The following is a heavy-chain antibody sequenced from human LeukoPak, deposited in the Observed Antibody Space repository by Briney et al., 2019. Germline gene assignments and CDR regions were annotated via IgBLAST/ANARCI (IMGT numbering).Heavy chain of an antibody. J-gene: IGHJ4*02. V-gene: IGHV1-24*01. Sequence: ASVKVSCKVSGYTLTELSMHWVRQAPGKGLEWMGGFDPEDGETIYAQKFQGRVTMTEDTSTDTAYMELSSLRSEDMAVYYCATGGLRWYEFDYWGQGTLVTVSS. CDR3: ATGGLRWYEFDY. CDR2: FDPEDGET. D-gene: IGHD4-23*01. CDR1: GYTLTELS.